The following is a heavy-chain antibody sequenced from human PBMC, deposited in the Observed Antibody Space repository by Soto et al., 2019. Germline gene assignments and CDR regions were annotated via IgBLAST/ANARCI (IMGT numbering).Heavy chain of an antibody. CDR1: GFTLSSYG. CDR3: VKVGPGYFDSLS. V-gene: IGHV3-23*01. D-gene: IGHD3-9*01. CDR2: ISGSDTGT. J-gene: IGHJ5*02. Sequence: GGSLRLSCAASGFTLSSYGMSWVRQAPGKGLEWVSAISGSDTGTYYADSVKGRFTISRDNSKNTLYLQMNSLRAEYTADYYCVKVGPGYFDSLSWGQGTLVTVSS.